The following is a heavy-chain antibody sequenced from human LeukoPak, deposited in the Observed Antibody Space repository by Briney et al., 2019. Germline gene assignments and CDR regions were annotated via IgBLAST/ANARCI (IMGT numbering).Heavy chain of an antibody. CDR1: GGSISSGGYY. CDR2: IYYSGST. CDR3: ARPNDSSGYYYDPFDY. D-gene: IGHD3-22*01. J-gene: IGHJ4*02. Sequence: PSETLSLTCTVSGGSISSGGYYWSWIRQPPGKGLEWIGSIYYSGSTYYNPSLKSRVTISVDTSKNQFSLKLSSVTAADTAVYYCARPNDSSGYYYDPFDYWGQGTLVTVSS. V-gene: IGHV4-39*01.